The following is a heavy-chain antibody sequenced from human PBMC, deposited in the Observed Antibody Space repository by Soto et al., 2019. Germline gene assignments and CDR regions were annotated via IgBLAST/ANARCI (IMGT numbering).Heavy chain of an antibody. V-gene: IGHV4-34*01. J-gene: IGHJ3*02. D-gene: IGHD2-15*01. CDR1: GGSFSGYY. Sequence: PSETLSLTCAVYGGSFSGYYWSWIRQPPGKGLEWIGEINYSGSTYYNPSLKSRVTIFVDTSKNQFSLKLSSVTAADTAVYYCARRSDIVVVVAAINDAFDIWGQGTMVTVSS. CDR2: INYSGST. CDR3: ARRSDIVVVVAAINDAFDI.